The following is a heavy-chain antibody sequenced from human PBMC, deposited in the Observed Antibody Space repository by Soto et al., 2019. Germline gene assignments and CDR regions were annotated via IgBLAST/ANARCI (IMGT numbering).Heavy chain of an antibody. J-gene: IGHJ4*02. CDR3: ALDYYGSGSDYYFDY. D-gene: IGHD3-10*01. V-gene: IGHV3-23*01. CDR1: GFTFSSYA. Sequence: GALRLSCAASGFTFSSYAMSWVRQAPGKGLEWVSAISGSGGSTYYADSVKGRFTISRDNSKNTLYLQMNSLRAEDTAVYYCALDYYGSGSDYYFDYWGQGTLVTVSS. CDR2: ISGSGGST.